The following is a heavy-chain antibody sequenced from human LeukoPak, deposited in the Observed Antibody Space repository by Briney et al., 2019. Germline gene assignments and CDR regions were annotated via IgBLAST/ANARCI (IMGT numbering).Heavy chain of an antibody. CDR3: ARGYCSGGSCSPFDY. V-gene: IGHV3-21*01. CDR2: ISSSSSYI. J-gene: IGHJ4*02. D-gene: IGHD2-15*01. CDR1: GFTFSSYS. Sequence: PGGSLRLSCAASGFTFSSYSMNWVRQAPGKGLEWVSSISSSSSYIYYADSVKGRFTISRDNAKNSLYLQMNSLRAEDTAVYYCARGYCSGGSCSPFDYWGQGTLVTVSS.